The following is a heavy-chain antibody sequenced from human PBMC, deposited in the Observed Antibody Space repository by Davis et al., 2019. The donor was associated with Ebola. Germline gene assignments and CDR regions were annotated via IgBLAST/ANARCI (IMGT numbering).Heavy chain of an antibody. V-gene: IGHV3-7*04. D-gene: IGHD3-9*01. CDR2: IKQDGSEK. Sequence: GGSLRLSCAASGFTFSSYWMSWVRQAPGKGLEWVANIKQDGSEKYYVDSVKGRFTISRDNSKNTLYLQMNSLRAEDTAVYYCARGGYYDILTGYFYYYYGMDVWGQGTTVTVSS. CDR3: ARGGYYDILTGYFYYYYGMDV. CDR1: GFTFSSYW. J-gene: IGHJ6*02.